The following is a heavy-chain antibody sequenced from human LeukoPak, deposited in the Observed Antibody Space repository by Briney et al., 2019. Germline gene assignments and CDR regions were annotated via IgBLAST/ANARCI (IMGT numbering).Heavy chain of an antibody. CDR1: GFTFSSYS. V-gene: IGHV3-21*01. D-gene: IGHD6-13*01. J-gene: IGHJ5*02. CDR3: ARASSSWTNNWFDP. Sequence: GGSLRLSCAASGFTFSSYSMNWVRQAPGKGLEWVSSISSSSSYIYYADSVKGRFTISRDNAKNSLYLQMNSLRAEDTTVYYCARASSSWTNNWFDPWGQGTLVTVSS. CDR2: ISSSSSYI.